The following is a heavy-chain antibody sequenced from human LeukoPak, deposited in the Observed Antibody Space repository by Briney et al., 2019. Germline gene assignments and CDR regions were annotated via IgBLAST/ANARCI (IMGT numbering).Heavy chain of an antibody. V-gene: IGHV4-59*02. Sequence: SETLSLTCTISGGSVSDYYWSWIRQSPGKGLEWIGYIYHTGSTSYSPSLKSRVTISADTSQNQFSLKLSSVTAADTAVYYCASRQLGNDYWGQGTLVTVSS. D-gene: IGHD7-27*01. CDR1: GGSVSDYY. J-gene: IGHJ4*02. CDR3: ASRQLGNDY. CDR2: IYHTGST.